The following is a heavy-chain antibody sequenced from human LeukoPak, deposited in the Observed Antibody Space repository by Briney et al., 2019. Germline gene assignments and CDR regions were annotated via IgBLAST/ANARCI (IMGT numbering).Heavy chain of an antibody. V-gene: IGHV4-4*07. CDR1: GGSISSYY. CDR3: ARDGGMGIAATGVDY. D-gene: IGHD6-13*01. J-gene: IGHJ4*02. CDR2: IYTSGST. Sequence: SETLSLTCTVSGGSISSYYWSWIRQPAGKGLEWSGRIYTSGSTNYNPSLKSRVTISVDKSKNQFSLKLSSVTAADTAVYYCARDGGMGIAATGVDYWGQGTLVTVSS.